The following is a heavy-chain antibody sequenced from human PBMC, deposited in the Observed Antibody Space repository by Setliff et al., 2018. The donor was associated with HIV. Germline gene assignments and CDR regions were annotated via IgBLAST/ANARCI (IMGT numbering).Heavy chain of an antibody. CDR1: GGSFGGYY. CDR3: ATASGYDLFMGAFDT. J-gene: IGHJ3*02. D-gene: IGHD5-12*01. Sequence: PSETLSLTCAVSGGSFGGYYWSWIRQPPGKGLEWIGEINQSGGINYNPSLKSRVTISIDTFKNQFSMKLYSVTAADTAVYYCATASGYDLFMGAFDTWGQGTMVTVSS. CDR2: INQSGGI. V-gene: IGHV4-34*01.